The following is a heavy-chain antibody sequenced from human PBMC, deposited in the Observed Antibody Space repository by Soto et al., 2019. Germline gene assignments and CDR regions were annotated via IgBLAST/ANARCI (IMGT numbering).Heavy chain of an antibody. V-gene: IGHV3-74*01. J-gene: IGHJ4*02. Sequence: PGGSPRLSCNASGFSFGTYLMTWVRQAPGKGLEWVSSISDGSSTSYADSVKGRFTIPRDNAKNTLYLQMNTLRVEDTAVYYCARDRGSGWYNYFDYWGQGTLVTVSS. CDR2: ISDGSST. CDR3: ARDRGSGWYNYFDY. CDR1: GFSFGTYL. D-gene: IGHD6-19*01.